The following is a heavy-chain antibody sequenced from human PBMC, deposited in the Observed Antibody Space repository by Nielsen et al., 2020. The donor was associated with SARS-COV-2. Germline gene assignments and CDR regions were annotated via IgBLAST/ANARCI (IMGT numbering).Heavy chain of an antibody. CDR2: IWYDGSNK. V-gene: IGHV3-33*01. CDR3: ARAYYDTLTGYSDWYFDL. J-gene: IGHJ2*01. D-gene: IGHD3-9*01. Sequence: GSLRLSCAASRFTFSTYGMHWVRQAPGKGLEWVAVIWYDGSNKFYADSVKGRFTISRDNSKNTLYLQMNSLRAEDTAVYFCARAYYDTLTGYSDWYFDLWGRGTLVTVSS. CDR1: RFTFSTYG.